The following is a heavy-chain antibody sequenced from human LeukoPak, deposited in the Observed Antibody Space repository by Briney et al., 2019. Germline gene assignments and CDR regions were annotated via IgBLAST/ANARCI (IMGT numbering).Heavy chain of an antibody. D-gene: IGHD6-19*01. V-gene: IGHV1-69*01. Sequence: SVKVSCKASGGTFSSQPISWVRQAPGQGLEWMGGIIPIFGTANYAQKFQGRVTITADESTSTAYMELSSLRSEDTAVYYCARDVYSSGWPYYYGMGVWGQGTTVTVSS. CDR1: GGTFSSQP. CDR2: IIPIFGTA. CDR3: ARDVYSSGWPYYYGMGV. J-gene: IGHJ6*02.